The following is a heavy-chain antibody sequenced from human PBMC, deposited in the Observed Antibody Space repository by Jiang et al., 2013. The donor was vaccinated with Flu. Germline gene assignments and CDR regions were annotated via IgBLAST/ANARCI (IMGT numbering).Heavy chain of an antibody. D-gene: IGHD2-8*01. CDR2: VYYTGST. J-gene: IGHJ4*02. Sequence: GSGLVKPSETLSLTCTVSGGSVTSGSYYWGWIRQPPGKGLEWIGRVYYTGSTDYSPSLKSRVTISVDRSKNQFSLKLKSVTVTDTAVYFCARPNTLMPLAVKAVDCWGQGILVTVSS. CDR1: GGSVTSGSYY. CDR3: ARPNTLMPLAVKAVDC. V-gene: IGHV4-39*01.